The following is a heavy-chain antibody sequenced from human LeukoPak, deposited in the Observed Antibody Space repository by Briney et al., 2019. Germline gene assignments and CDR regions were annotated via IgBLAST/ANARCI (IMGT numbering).Heavy chain of an antibody. V-gene: IGHV3-48*02. Sequence: PGGSLRLSCAASGFTFSSYRMNWVRQAPGKGLEWVSYISSSSSTIYYADSVKGRFTISRDNAKNSLYLHLNSLRDEDTAIYYCARDPYNGDYGDFYCYYMDVWGKGTTVTISS. J-gene: IGHJ6*03. CDR3: ARDPYNGDYGDFYCYYMDV. D-gene: IGHD3-16*01. CDR2: ISSSSSTI. CDR1: GFTFSSYR.